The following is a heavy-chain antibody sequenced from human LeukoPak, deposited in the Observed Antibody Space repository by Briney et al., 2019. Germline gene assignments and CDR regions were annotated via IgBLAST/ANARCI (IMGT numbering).Heavy chain of an antibody. Sequence: ASVKVSCKASGGTFSSYAISWVRQAPGQGLEWMGGITPIFGTANYAQKFQGRVTITADESTSTAYMELSSLRSEDTAVYYCARASNIIVGATIAFDIWGQGTMVTVSS. D-gene: IGHD1-26*01. CDR2: ITPIFGTA. V-gene: IGHV1-69*13. CDR1: GGTFSSYA. J-gene: IGHJ3*02. CDR3: ARASNIIVGATIAFDI.